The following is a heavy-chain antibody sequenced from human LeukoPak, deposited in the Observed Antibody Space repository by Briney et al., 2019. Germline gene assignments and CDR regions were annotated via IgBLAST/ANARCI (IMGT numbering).Heavy chain of an antibody. CDR1: GFTFTAYA. D-gene: IGHD6-19*01. Sequence: SGGSLRLSCTASGFTFTAYAMTWVRQAPGKGLEWVANIKQDGSEKYYVDSVKGRFTISRDNAKNSLYLQMNSLRAEDTAVYYCARVWQWLEDYWGQGTLVTVSS. CDR3: ARVWQWLEDY. J-gene: IGHJ4*02. V-gene: IGHV3-7*01. CDR2: IKQDGSEK.